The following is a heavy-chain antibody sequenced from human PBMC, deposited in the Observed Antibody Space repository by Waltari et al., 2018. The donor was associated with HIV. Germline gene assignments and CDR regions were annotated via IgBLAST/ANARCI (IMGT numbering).Heavy chain of an antibody. J-gene: IGHJ4*02. CDR1: GFSLSNVRVG. V-gene: IGHV2-26*01. CDR3: ARILNPSQPYFEY. Sequence: QVTLKESGPVLVKPAETLTLTCTVSGFSLSNVRVGVSWIRQPPGKALEWLAHILSNDEKSYRPSLKSRLAVSKDTSKSQVVLSLTNLDPEDTATYYCARILNPSQPYFEYWGPGTQVTVSS. CDR2: ILSNDEK.